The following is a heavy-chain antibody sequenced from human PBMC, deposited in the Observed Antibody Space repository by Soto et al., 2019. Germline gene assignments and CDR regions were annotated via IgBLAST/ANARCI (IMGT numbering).Heavy chain of an antibody. V-gene: IGHV1-18*01. J-gene: IGHJ4*02. D-gene: IGHD3-16*01. CDR1: GYTFTTYG. CDR3: ARDPVWGGYDY. CDR2: ISAYDGNA. Sequence: QVQLVQSGAEVKKPGASVKVSCKASGYTFTTYGISWVRQAPGQGLEWMGWISAYDGNANYAQKLQGRVTMTTDTSTSTADMELRSLKSDDTAIYYCARDPVWGGYDYWGQGTLVTVSS.